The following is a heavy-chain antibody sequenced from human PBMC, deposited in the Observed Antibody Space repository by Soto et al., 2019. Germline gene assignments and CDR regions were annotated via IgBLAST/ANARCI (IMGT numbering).Heavy chain of an antibody. V-gene: IGHV3-66*02. CDR1: GFSVSTHY. CDR2: IYSGGST. J-gene: IGHJ5*02. CDR3: AKDHCISTSCYGPNWFDP. Sequence: GSLRLSCAASGFSVSTHYMRWVRQAPGKGLEWVSVIYSGGSTYYADSVKGRFTISRDNSKNTLYLQMNSLRAEDTAVYYCAKDHCISTSCYGPNWFDPWGQGTLVTVSS. D-gene: IGHD2-2*01.